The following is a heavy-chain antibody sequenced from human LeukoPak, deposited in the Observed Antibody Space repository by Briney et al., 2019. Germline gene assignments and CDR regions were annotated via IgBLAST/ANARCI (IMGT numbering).Heavy chain of an antibody. CDR3: AKAPGLAVVGLDY. Sequence: TGGSLRLSCAASVFTFSSYAMSWVRQAPGKGLEWVSAISGSGGSTYYADSVKGRFTISRDNSKNTLYLQMNSLRAEDTAVYYCAKAPGLAVVGLDYWGQGTLVTVSS. CDR2: ISGSGGST. D-gene: IGHD6-19*01. J-gene: IGHJ4*02. CDR1: VFTFSSYA. V-gene: IGHV3-23*01.